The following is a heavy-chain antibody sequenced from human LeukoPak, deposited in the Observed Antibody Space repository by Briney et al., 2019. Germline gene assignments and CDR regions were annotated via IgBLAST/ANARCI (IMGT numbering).Heavy chain of an antibody. CDR1: GFTVSSNY. V-gene: IGHV3-7*01. Sequence: PGGSLRLSCAASGFTVSSNYMSWVRQAPGKGLEWVANIKKDGSEKYYVDSVKGRFTISRDNAKNSLYLQMNSLRAEDTAVYYCARGHYGMDVWGQGTTVTVSS. J-gene: IGHJ6*02. CDR3: ARGHYGMDV. CDR2: IKKDGSEK.